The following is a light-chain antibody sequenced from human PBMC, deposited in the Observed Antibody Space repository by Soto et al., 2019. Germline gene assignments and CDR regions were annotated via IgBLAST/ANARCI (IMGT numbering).Light chain of an antibody. J-gene: IGLJ2*01. V-gene: IGLV1-44*01. CDR2: SNN. CDR3: AAWDDRLNGVV. CDR1: SSNIGTNT. Sequence: QSVLTQPPSASGTPGQRVTISCSGSSSNIGTNTVNWYQQFPGTAPKLLLYSNNERPSGVPDRISGCKSGTSGALAISGLQSEDEADYYCAAWDDRLNGVVFGGGTKVTVL.